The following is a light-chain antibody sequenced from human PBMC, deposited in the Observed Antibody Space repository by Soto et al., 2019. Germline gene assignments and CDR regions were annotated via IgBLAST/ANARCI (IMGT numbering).Light chain of an antibody. CDR3: QQYGSSPQA. CDR2: GVS. Sequence: TVLTQSPGTLSLSPGERATLSCRASQRVTSNYLAWYQQKPGQAPRLLIYGVSSRATGIPDRFSGSGSGTDFTRTISRLEPEDFAVYYCQQYGSSPQAFGQGTKVEIK. CDR1: QRVTSNY. J-gene: IGKJ1*01. V-gene: IGKV3-20*01.